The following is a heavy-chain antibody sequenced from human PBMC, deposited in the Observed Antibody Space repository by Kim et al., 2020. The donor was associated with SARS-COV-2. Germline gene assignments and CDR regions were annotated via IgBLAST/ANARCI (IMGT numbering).Heavy chain of an antibody. V-gene: IGHV3-23*01. J-gene: IGHJ3*02. Sequence: GGSLRLSCAASGFTFSSYAMNWVRQAPGKGLEWVSVISASGTTTYFADSVKGRGTIPRDNSKNTAYLQMNTLRAGDTAIYYCAKDTSYSGSYYGVFDIWG. CDR1: GFTFSSYA. CDR3: AKDTSYSGSYYGVFDI. D-gene: IGHD1-26*01. CDR2: ISASGTTT.